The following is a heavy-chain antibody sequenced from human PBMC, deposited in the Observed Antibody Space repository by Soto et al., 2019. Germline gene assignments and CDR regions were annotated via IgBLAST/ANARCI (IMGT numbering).Heavy chain of an antibody. CDR2: IYYSGST. CDR3: ARDSSSWYWFDP. CDR1: GGSISSSSYY. J-gene: IGHJ5*02. Sequence: SETLSLTXTVSGGSISSSSYYWGWIRQPPGKGLEWIGSIYYSGSTYYNPSLKSRVTISVDTSKNQFSLKLSSVTAADTAVYYCARDSSSWYWFDPWGQGTLVTVSS. V-gene: IGHV4-39*02. D-gene: IGHD6-13*01.